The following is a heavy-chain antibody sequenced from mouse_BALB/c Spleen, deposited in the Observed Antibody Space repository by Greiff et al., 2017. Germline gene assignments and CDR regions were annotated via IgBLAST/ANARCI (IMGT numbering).Heavy chain of an antibody. CDR3: ARDLGTTVVATSSYWYIDV. Sequence: EVKLVESGGGLVQPGGSLKLSCAASGFTFSSYGMSWVRQTPDKRLELVATINSNGGSTYYPDSVKGRFTISRDNAKNTLYLQMSSLKSEDTAMYYGARDLGTTVVATSSYWYIDVWGAGTTVTVSS. CDR2: INSNGGST. D-gene: IGHD1-1*01. CDR1: GFTFSSYG. J-gene: IGHJ1*01. V-gene: IGHV5-6-3*01.